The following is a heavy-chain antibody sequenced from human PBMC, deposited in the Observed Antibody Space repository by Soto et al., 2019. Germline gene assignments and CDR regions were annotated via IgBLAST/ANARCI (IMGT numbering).Heavy chain of an antibody. V-gene: IGHV4-39*01. CDR2: IYYSGST. J-gene: IGHJ4*02. CDR3: ARLRRITMIVVAFFDY. CDR1: GGSISSSSYY. Sequence: SETLSLTCTVSGGSISSSSYYWGWIRQPPGKGLEWIGSIYYSGSTYYNPSLKSRVTISVGTSKNQFSLKLSSVTAADTAVYYCARLRRITMIVVAFFDYWGQGTLVTVSS. D-gene: IGHD3-22*01.